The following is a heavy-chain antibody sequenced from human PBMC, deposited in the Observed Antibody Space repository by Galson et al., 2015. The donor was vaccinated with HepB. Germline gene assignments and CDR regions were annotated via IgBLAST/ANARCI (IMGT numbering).Heavy chain of an antibody. Sequence: SETLSLTCGVSSGSFTNYDWNWVRQAPGKGPEWIGEVNRGGSANVNPSLQSRVPITRDTSKSQFSLRLSSITAAGTAMYYCVAGPFGPRFQFWYSPVYLQHWGRGTQVIVSS. D-gene: IGHD2-21*01. J-gene: IGHJ1*01. CDR3: VAGPFGPRFQFWYSPVYLQH. CDR2: VNRGGSA. CDR1: SGSFTNYD. V-gene: IGHV4-34*01.